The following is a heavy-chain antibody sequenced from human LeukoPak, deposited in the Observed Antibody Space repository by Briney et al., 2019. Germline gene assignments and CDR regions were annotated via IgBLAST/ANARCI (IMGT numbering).Heavy chain of an antibody. D-gene: IGHD6-13*01. CDR1: GGSISSYY. V-gene: IGHV4-59*01. CDR2: IYYSGST. CDR3: ARVAAAAGSTSFDY. Sequence: SGTLSLTCTVSGGSISSYYWSWIRQPPGKGLEWIGYIYYSGSTNYNPSLKSRVTISVDTSKNQFSLKLSSVTAADTAVYYCARVAAAAGSTSFDYWGQGTLVTVSS. J-gene: IGHJ4*02.